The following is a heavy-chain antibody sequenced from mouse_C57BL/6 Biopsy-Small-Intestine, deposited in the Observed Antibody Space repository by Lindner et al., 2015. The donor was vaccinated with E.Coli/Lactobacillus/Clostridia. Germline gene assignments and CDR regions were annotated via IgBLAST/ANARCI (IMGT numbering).Heavy chain of an antibody. J-gene: IGHJ2*01. CDR3: ASLTGTKGYFDY. V-gene: IGHV1-39*01. CDR2: INPNYGTT. D-gene: IGHD4-1*01. Sequence: VQLQESGPELVKPGASVKISCKASGYSFTDYNMNWVKQSNGKSLEWIGVINPNYGTTSYNQKLKGKATLTVDKSSSTAYMELRSLTSEDSAVYYCASLTGTKGYFDYWGQGTTLTVSS. CDR1: GYSFTDYN.